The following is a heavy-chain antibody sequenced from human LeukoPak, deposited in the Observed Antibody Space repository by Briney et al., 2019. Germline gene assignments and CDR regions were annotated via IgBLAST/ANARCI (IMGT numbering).Heavy chain of an antibody. J-gene: IGHJ4*02. CDR2: IYYTET. CDR1: GGSVSNYY. CDR3: ATRKLGNDY. Sequence: SETLSLTCTVSGGSVSNYYWSWIRQSPGKGLEWIGYIYYTETSYNPSLKSRVTISADTSKNQFSLKLYSVAAADTAVYYCATRKLGNDYWGQGTLVTVSS. V-gene: IGHV4-59*02. D-gene: IGHD7-27*01.